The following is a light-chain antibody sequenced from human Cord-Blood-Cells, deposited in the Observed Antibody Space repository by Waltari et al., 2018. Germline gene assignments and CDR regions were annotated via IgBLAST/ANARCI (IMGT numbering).Light chain of an antibody. CDR1: KLGDKY. CDR2: QDS. Sequence: SYELTQPPSVSVSPGQKPTIPCSGGKLGDKYACWYQQKPGQSPVLVIYQDSKRPSGIPERFSGSNSGNTATLTISGTQAMDEADYYCQAWDSSNVVFGGGTKLTVL. J-gene: IGLJ2*01. CDR3: QAWDSSNVV. V-gene: IGLV3-1*01.